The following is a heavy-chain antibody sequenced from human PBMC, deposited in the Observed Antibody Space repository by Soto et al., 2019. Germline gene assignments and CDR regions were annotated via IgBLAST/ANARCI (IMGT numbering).Heavy chain of an antibody. CDR3: AMSSYISNPPDY. V-gene: IGHV4-59*01. J-gene: IGHJ4*02. D-gene: IGHD3-16*01. Sequence: ASETLSLTCTVSGDSIGSNYCSWIRQPPGKGLEWIGYIFYDGSTIYNPSLKSRVTISVDTSKNQFSLELHSVTAADTAIYYCAMSSYISNPPDYWGQGTLVTVSS. CDR1: GDSIGSNY. CDR2: IFYDGST.